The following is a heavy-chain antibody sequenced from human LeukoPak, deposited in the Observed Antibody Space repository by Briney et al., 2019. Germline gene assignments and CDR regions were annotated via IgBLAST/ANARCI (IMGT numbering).Heavy chain of an antibody. CDR2: IISKTDGGTT. D-gene: IGHD3-16*01. J-gene: IGHJ4*02. Sequence: GGSLRLSCAASGFTFSNVWMSWVRQAPGKGLEWVGRIISKTDGGTTDYASPVKGRYTISRDDSKNTLYLQMNSLKTEDTAVYYCTTESYDTWGQGTLVTVSS. CDR1: GFTFSNVW. V-gene: IGHV3-15*01. CDR3: TTESYDT.